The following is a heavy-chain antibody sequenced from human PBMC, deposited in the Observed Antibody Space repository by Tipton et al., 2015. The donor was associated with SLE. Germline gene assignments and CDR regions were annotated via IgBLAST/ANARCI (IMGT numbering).Heavy chain of an antibody. J-gene: IGHJ2*01. CDR1: GLNFTKYR. CDR3: ARVDVGYDSISGNYDWTLDP. CDR2: IKEDGVEQ. V-gene: IGHV3-7*01. D-gene: IGHD3-10*01. Sequence: SLRLSCVGSGLNFTKYRMSWIRQAPGKGLQWVAHIKEDGVEQFYADSVKGRLTISRDNAKSSLFLQLNSLRVDDTAIYYCARVDVGYDSISGNYDWTLDPWGRGTLVTASS.